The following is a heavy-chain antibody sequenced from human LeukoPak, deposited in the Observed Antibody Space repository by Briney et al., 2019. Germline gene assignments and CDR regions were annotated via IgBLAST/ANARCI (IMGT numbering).Heavy chain of an antibody. CDR1: GITFSNSW. J-gene: IGHJ6*03. CDR3: VPRKEWSCYMDV. D-gene: IGHD3-3*01. V-gene: IGHV3-23*01. Sequence: GGSLRLSCTTSGITFSNSWMSWVRQAPGKGLEWVSSIFPSGGEIHYADSVKGRFTISRDNSKNTLYLQMNSLRAEDTAVYYCVPRKEWSCYMDVWGKGTTVTVSS. CDR2: IFPSGGEI.